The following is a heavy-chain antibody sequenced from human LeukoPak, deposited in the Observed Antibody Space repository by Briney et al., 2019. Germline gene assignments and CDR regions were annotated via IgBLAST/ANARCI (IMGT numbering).Heavy chain of an antibody. J-gene: IGHJ4*02. D-gene: IGHD3/OR15-3a*01. CDR1: GFTFSSYA. Sequence: GGSLRLSCAASGFTFSSYAMTWVRQAPGKGLEWVAGISDSGGSTKYADSVKGRFTISRDNPKNTLYLQMNSLRAEDTAVYFCAKRGVVIRVILVGFHKEAYYFESWGQGALVTVSS. CDR2: ISDSGGST. CDR3: AKRGVVIRVILVGFHKEAYYFES. V-gene: IGHV3-23*01.